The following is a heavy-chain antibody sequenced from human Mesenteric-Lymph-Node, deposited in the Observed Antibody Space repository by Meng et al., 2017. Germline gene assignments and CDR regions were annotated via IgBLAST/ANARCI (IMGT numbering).Heavy chain of an antibody. CDR1: GGTFRNYG. D-gene: IGHD2-15*01. Sequence: SVKVSCKASGGTFRNYGIHWVRQAPGQALEWMGEIIAIFGTAKSAEKFQGRVTITADESTSTAYMELTSLRSEDTAVYYCARPSRRWELLPAFDYWGQGTLVTVSS. V-gene: IGHV1-69*13. J-gene: IGHJ4*02. CDR3: ARPSRRWELLPAFDY. CDR2: IIAIFGTA.